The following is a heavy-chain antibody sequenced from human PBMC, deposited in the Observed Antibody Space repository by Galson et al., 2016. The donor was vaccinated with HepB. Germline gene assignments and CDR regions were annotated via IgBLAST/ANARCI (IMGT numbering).Heavy chain of an antibody. D-gene: IGHD5-24*01. J-gene: IGHJ6*02. CDR3: VKGKGATSVEIATIISGTHYYPMDV. CDR1: GGAFSTFS. V-gene: IGHV1-69*13. CDR2: ITPIIGTS. Sequence: SVKVSCKASGGAFSTFSINWVRQAPGQGPEWMGGITPIIGTSNYAQKFHDRVTITADESTSTAYLELTSLRSEDTAVYYCVKGKGATSVEIATIISGTHYYPMDVWGQGIMVTVSS.